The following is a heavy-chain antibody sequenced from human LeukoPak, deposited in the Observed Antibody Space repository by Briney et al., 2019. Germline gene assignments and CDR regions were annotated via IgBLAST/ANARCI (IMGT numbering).Heavy chain of an antibody. CDR2: IYYTGTT. Sequence: SETLLLTCTVSGGSISGTYYWSWIRQPPGKGLEWIGYIYYTGTTDANPSLKSRVTISLDTSKTQFSLNLSSVTAADTAVYYCARRWVYDKRAFDAWGQGTMVTVSS. D-gene: IGHD3-16*01. J-gene: IGHJ3*01. V-gene: IGHV4-59*08. CDR3: ARRWVYDKRAFDA. CDR1: GGSISGTYY.